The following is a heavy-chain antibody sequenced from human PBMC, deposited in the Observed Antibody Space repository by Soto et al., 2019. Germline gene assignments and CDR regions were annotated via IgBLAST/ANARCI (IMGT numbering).Heavy chain of an antibody. J-gene: IGHJ4*01. CDR1: GYTFTGYY. V-gene: IGHV1-2*04. D-gene: IGHD5-12*01. CDR3: ASDSVESGYDFAY. CDR2: INPNSGGT. Sequence: GASVKVSCKVCGYTFTGYYMHWVRQAPGQGLEWMGWINPNSGGTNYAQKFQGWVTMTRDTSISTAYMELSRLRSDDTAVYYSASDSVESGYDFAYRRHRTLVTVSS.